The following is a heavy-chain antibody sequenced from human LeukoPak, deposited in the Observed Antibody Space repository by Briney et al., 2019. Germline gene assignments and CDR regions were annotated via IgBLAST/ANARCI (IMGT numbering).Heavy chain of an antibody. J-gene: IGHJ6*02. V-gene: IGHV3-30-3*01. Sequence: PGRSLRLSCAASGFTFSSYAMHWVRQAPGKGLEWVAVISYDGSNKYYADSVKGRFTISRDNSKNTLYLQMNSLRAEDTAVYYCARDGEGWLTDNYYYYGMDVWGQGTTVTVSS. CDR2: ISYDGSNK. D-gene: IGHD3-22*01. CDR3: ARDGEGWLTDNYYYYGMDV. CDR1: GFTFSSYA.